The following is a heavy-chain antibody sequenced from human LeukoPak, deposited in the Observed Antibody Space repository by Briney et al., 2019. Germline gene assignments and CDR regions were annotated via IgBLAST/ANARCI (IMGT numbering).Heavy chain of an antibody. CDR1: GFTFSGAA. CDR3: TRPLGAAAGTYFDP. Sequence: GGSLKLSCTASGFTFSGAAMHWVRQASGKGPEWVGHIRSKPNNYATAYAASVKGRFTISRDDSKNTAYLQMNSLKIEDIAVYYCTRPLGAAAGTYFDPWGQGTLVTVSS. CDR2: IRSKPNNYAT. V-gene: IGHV3-73*01. D-gene: IGHD6-13*01. J-gene: IGHJ5*02.